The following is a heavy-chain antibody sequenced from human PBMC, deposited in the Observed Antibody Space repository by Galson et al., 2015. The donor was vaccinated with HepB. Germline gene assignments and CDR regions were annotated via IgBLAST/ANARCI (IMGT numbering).Heavy chain of an antibody. CDR1: GFTFSDST. Sequence: SVKVSCKASGFTFSDSTIHWVRQARGQRLEWIGWIVVRSSNTEYAQILQGRLTMTTDTSTSTTYMELRGLRPDDTATYYCVRQTGGYWGQGTLITVSS. D-gene: IGHD7-27*01. V-gene: IGHV1-58*02. CDR2: IVVRSSNT. CDR3: VRQTGGY. J-gene: IGHJ4*02.